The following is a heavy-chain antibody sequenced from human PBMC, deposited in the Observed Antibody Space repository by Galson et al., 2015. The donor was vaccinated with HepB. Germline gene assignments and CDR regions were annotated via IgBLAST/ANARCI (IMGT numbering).Heavy chain of an antibody. CDR3: ARVFSGSSYFDY. V-gene: IGHV1-69*04. D-gene: IGHD1-26*01. J-gene: IGHJ4*02. CDR1: GGTFSSYA. CDR2: IIPILGIA. Sequence: SVKVSCKASGGTFSSYAISWVRQAPGQGLEWMGRIIPILGIANYAQKFQGRVTITADKSTSTAYMELSSLRSEDTAVYYCARVFSGSSYFDYWGQGTLVTVSS.